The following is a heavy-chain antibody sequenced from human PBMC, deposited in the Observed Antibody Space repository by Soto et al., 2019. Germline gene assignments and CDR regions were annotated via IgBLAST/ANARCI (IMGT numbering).Heavy chain of an antibody. J-gene: IGHJ4*02. D-gene: IGHD3-16*01. CDR2: IIPIFGTA. CDR1: GGTFSSYA. Sequence: QVQLVQSGAEVKKPGASVKVSCKASGGTFSSYAIDWVRPAPGQGLEWMGGIIPIFGTADYAQKFQGRVTITAAESTSTAYMELSSLRSEDTAVYYCARGQTGGGWGYYFDYWCQGTLVTGSS. CDR3: ARGQTGGGWGYYFDY. V-gene: IGHV1-69*12.